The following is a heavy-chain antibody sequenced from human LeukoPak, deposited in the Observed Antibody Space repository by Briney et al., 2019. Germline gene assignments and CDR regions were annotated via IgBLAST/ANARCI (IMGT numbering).Heavy chain of an antibody. V-gene: IGHV3-11*04. CDR2: ISSSGSTI. D-gene: IGHD2-15*01. CDR1: GFTFSDYY. J-gene: IGHJ4*02. CDR3: ARQRRYCSGDNCYQRTFDY. Sequence: KAGGSLRLSCAASGFTFSDYYMSWIRQAPGKGLEWVSYISSSGSTIYYADSVKGRFTISRDNAKNSLYLQMNSLRAEDTAVYYCARQRRYCSGDNCYQRTFDYWGQGTLVTVSS.